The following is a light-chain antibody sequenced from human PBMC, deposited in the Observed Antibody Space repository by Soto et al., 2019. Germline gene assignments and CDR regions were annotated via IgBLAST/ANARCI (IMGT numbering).Light chain of an antibody. V-gene: IGKV1-5*01. CDR2: DAS. J-gene: IGKJ1*01. Sequence: DIQMAQSPSTLSPSLGDRVTITCRASRSISDWLAWYQQKPGKAPELLIFDASNLKSGVSSRFSGSGSGTEFTLTISSLQPDDVATYYCLQYSSHSWTFGQGTKVDIK. CDR1: RSISDW. CDR3: LQYSSHSWT.